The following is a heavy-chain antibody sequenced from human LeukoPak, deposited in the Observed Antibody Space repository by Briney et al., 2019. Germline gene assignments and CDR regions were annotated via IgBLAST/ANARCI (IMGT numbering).Heavy chain of an antibody. CDR1: GGSISSGGYY. D-gene: IGHD4-11*01. J-gene: IGHJ4*02. V-gene: IGHV4-31*03. CDR2: IYYSGST. Sequence: SQTLSLTCTVSGGSISSGGYYWSWIRQHPGKGLEWIGYIYYSGSTYYNPSLKSRVTISVDTSKNQSSLKLSSVTAADTAVYYCARISTVRSLDYWGQGTLVTVSS. CDR3: ARISTVRSLDY.